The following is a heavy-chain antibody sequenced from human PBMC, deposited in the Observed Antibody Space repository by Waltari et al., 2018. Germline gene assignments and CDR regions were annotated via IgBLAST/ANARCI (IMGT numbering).Heavy chain of an antibody. V-gene: IGHV4-31*03. CDR1: GESISSIGSY. D-gene: IGHD4-4*01. Sequence: QVQLQESGPGLVKPSQTLSLTCTVSGESISSIGSYWTWLRQHPEKGLEWIGYIFYTETTYYNPPLRSRVSISLDKSKNQFSLKLTSVTAADTAVYYCARGDYSGQPHPLDYWGQGALVTVSS. CDR2: IFYTETT. CDR3: ARGDYSGQPHPLDY. J-gene: IGHJ4*02.